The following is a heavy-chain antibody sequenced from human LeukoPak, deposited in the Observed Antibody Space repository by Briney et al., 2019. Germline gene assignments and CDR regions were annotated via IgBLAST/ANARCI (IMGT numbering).Heavy chain of an antibody. Sequence: SCAXXXFXXXXYTMNWVRQAPGKGLEWISYITSNSSTIYYADSVKGRFTISRDNAKNSLYLQMNSLRAEDTAVYYCARDKAMDDYWGQGTLVTVSS. J-gene: IGHJ4*02. CDR1: XFXXXXYT. CDR3: ARDKAMDDY. CDR2: ITSNSSTI. V-gene: IGHV3-48*01. D-gene: IGHD5-18*01.